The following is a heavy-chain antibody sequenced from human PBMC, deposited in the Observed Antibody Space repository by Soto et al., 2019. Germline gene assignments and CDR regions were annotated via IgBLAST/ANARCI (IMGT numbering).Heavy chain of an antibody. CDR1: GGTFSSYA. Sequence: QVQLVQSGAEVKKPGSSVKVSCKASGGTFSSYAISWVRQAPGQGLEWMGGIIPIFGTANYAQKFQGRVTXXAXEXXSTAYMELSSLRSEDTAVYYCARGVYGDYDPNFDYWGQGTLVTVSS. D-gene: IGHD4-17*01. J-gene: IGHJ4*02. V-gene: IGHV1-69*12. CDR2: IIPIFGTA. CDR3: ARGVYGDYDPNFDY.